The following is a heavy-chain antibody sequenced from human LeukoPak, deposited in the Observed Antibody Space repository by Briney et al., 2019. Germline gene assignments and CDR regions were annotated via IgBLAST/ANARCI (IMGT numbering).Heavy chain of an antibody. Sequence: ASVKVSCKASGYTFTCYYMHWVRQAPGQGLEWMGWINPNSGGTNYAQKFQGRVTMTRDTSISTAYMELSRLRSDDTAVYYCARDSQYYDFWSGRNWFDPWGQGTLVTVSS. CDR2: INPNSGGT. CDR3: ARDSQYYDFWSGRNWFDP. J-gene: IGHJ5*02. D-gene: IGHD3-3*01. V-gene: IGHV1-2*02. CDR1: GYTFTCYY.